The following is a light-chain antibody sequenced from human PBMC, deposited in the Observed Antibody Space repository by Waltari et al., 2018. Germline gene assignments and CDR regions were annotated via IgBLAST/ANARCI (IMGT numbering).Light chain of an antibody. CDR2: EGS. CDR1: RSDVGSYNL. J-gene: IGLJ1*01. CDR3: CSFAGSNTYV. V-gene: IGLV2-23*01. Sequence: HSALTQPASVSGSPGQSITIPCTGARSDVGSYNLFSWYQQHPGKAPKLMIYEGSKRPPGVSNRFSGSKSGNTGSLTISGLQTEDEADYYCCSFAGSNTYVLGTGTKVSVL.